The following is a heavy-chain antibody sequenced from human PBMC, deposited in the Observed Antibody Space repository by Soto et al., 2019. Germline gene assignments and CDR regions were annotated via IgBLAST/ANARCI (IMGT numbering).Heavy chain of an antibody. CDR1: GGSVSSGSYY. J-gene: IGHJ4*02. V-gene: IGHV4-61*01. CDR2: IYYSGST. Sequence: KPSETLSLTCTVSGGSVSSGSYYWSWIRQLPGKGLEWIGYIYYSGSTNYNPSLKSRVTISLDTSTSTAYMELSSLRSEDTAVYYCALCGGDTYYFDYWGQGTLVTVSS. CDR3: ALCGGDTYYFDY. D-gene: IGHD2-21*02.